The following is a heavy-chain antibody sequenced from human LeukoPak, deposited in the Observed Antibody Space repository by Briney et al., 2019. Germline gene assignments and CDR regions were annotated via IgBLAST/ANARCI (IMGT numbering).Heavy chain of an antibody. J-gene: IGHJ4*02. D-gene: IGHD4/OR15-4a*01. CDR2: ISSSGGSI. Sequence: GGSLRLSCAASGFTFSGYSMNWVRQAPGKGLEWVSYISSSGGSIFYADSVKGRFTISRDNAKNSLYLQMNSLRAEDTAVYYCARRAGAYSHPYDYWGQGTLVTVSS. CDR1: GFTFSGYS. V-gene: IGHV3-48*04. CDR3: ARRAGAYSHPYDY.